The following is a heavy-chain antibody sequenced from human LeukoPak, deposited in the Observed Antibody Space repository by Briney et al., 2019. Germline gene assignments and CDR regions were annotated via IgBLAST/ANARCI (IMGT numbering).Heavy chain of an antibody. CDR3: ALSPDIAAAGIMSWFDP. Sequence: SGPTLVNPTQTLTVTCTFSGFSLSTSGLGVGWIRQPPGKALERLAVIYWDDDKRSSPSLKSRLTITKDTSKNQVVLTMTNMDPVDTATYYCALSPDIAAAGIMSWFDPWGQGTLVTVSS. CDR1: GFSLSTSGLG. D-gene: IGHD6-13*01. V-gene: IGHV2-5*02. CDR2: IYWDDDK. J-gene: IGHJ5*02.